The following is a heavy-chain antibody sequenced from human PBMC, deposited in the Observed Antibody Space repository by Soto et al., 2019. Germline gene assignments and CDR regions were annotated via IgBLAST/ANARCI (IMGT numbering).Heavy chain of an antibody. CDR2: INQDESEK. V-gene: IGHV3-7*04. Sequence: EVQLVESGGGLVQPGGSLRLSCAASGFSLSDYWMSWVRQTPGKGLEWVANINQDESEKNYMDSVRGRFAISRDNAKNSLYLQMNSLRAEDTAVYYCARGCTSGACPPHTRDYWGQGTLVTVSS. J-gene: IGHJ4*02. CDR1: GFSLSDYW. D-gene: IGHD2-8*01. CDR3: ARGCTSGACPPHTRDY.